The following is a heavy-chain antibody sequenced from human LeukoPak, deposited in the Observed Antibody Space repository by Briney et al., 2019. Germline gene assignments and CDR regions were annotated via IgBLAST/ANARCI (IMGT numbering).Heavy chain of an antibody. CDR1: GYTFTSYY. J-gene: IGHJ4*02. D-gene: IGHD5-24*01. Sequence: ASVKVSCKASGYTFTSYYMHWVRQAPGQGLEWMGWISAYNGNTNYAQKLQGRVTMTTDTSTSTAYMELRSLRSDDTAVYYCARDQVEMATISTSNFDYWGQGTLVTVSS. CDR2: ISAYNGNT. V-gene: IGHV1-18*04. CDR3: ARDQVEMATISTSNFDY.